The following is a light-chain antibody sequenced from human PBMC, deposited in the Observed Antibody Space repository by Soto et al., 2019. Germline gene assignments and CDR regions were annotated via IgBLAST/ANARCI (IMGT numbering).Light chain of an antibody. CDR2: EVS. CDR1: SRDVGGYNY. J-gene: IGLJ2*01. CDR3: SAYISSSTFVV. V-gene: IGLV2-14*01. Sequence: QSALTQPASVSGSPGQSITISCTGTSRDVGGYNYVSWHQQHPGKAPKVIITEVSNRPSGVSNRFSGSKSGNTASLTISGLQAEDEADYYCSAYISSSTFVVFGGGTKVTGL.